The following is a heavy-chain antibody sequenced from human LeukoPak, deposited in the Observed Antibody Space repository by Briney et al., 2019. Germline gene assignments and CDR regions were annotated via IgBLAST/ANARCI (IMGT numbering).Heavy chain of an antibody. CDR3: STGSGHAFDI. V-gene: IGHV3-74*01. CDR2: INGDGSST. Sequence: GGPLRLSCAASGFTFSSYWMHWVRHVPGKGLVWVSRINGDGSSTSYADSVKGRFTISRDNAKNTLYVQMNSLRAEDTAVYYCSTGSGHAFDIWGRGTMVTVSS. J-gene: IGHJ3*02. D-gene: IGHD3-10*01. CDR1: GFTFSSYW.